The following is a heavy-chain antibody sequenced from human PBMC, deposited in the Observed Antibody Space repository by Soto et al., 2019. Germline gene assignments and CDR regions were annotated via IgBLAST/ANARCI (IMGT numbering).Heavy chain of an antibody. CDR1: GYSFTSYW. CDR3: AAVPMGAARAYYYYYGMDV. V-gene: IGHV5-10-1*01. J-gene: IGHJ6*02. Sequence: PGESLKISCKGSGYSFTSYWISWVRQMPGKGLEWMGRIDPSDSYINYSPSFQGHVTISADKSISTAYLQWSSLKASDTARYYCAAVPMGAARAYYYYYGMDVWGQGTTVTVSS. CDR2: IDPSDSYI. D-gene: IGHD6-6*01.